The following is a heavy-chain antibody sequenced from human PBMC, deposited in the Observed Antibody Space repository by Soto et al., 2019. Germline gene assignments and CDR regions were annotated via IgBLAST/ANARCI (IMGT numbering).Heavy chain of an antibody. V-gene: IGHV4-61*08. D-gene: IGHD3-10*01. J-gene: IGHJ4*02. CDR2: VESSGRT. Sequence: SETLSLTCTVSGDSMTKNYRSWSMTNYYYWSWIRQTPGKGLEWIGSVESSGRTEYKPSLASRVTLSLASSQNQFSLTLRSVTTADRALYFCARVVYGAYLDYWGQGSPVTAPQ. CDR1: GDSMTKNYRSWSMTNYYY. CDR3: ARVVYGAYLDY.